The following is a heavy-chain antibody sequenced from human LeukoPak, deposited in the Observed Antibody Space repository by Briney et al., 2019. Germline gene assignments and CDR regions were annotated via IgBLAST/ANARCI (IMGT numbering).Heavy chain of an antibody. CDR1: GGSISSYY. D-gene: IGHD3-10*01. J-gene: IGHJ4*02. Sequence: TSETLSLTCTVSGGSISSYYWSWIRQPPGKGLEWIAYIYYSGSTNYNPSLKSRVTISVDTSKNQFSLKLSSVTAADTAVYYCARRYGSGSSGTFDYWGQGTLVTVSS. CDR3: ARRYGSGSSGTFDY. CDR2: IYYSGST. V-gene: IGHV4-59*01.